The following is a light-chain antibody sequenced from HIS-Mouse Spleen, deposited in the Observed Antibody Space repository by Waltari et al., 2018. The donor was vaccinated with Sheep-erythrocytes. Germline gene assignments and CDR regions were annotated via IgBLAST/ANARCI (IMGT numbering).Light chain of an antibody. CDR1: SSDVGGYNY. J-gene: IGLJ1*01. CDR3: CSYAGSNNYV. CDR2: DVS. Sequence: QSALTQPRSASGSPGQSVTISCTGTSSDVGGYNYVSWYQQHPGKAPKLMIYDVSKRPSGVPDRFSGSKSGNTASLTISGLQAEDEADYYCCSYAGSNNYVFGTGTKLTVL. V-gene: IGLV2-11*01.